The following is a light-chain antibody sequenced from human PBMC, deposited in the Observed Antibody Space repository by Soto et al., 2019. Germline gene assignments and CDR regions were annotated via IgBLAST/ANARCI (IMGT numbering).Light chain of an antibody. Sequence: DIQLTQSPSFLSASVGDRVTITCRANQGISSYLAWYQQKPGKAPKLLIYAASTLQSGVPSRFSGSVSGTEFTLTISSLQPEDFATYYCQHLHSYPLTCGGGTKVEIK. J-gene: IGKJ4*01. V-gene: IGKV1-9*01. CDR1: QGISSY. CDR3: QHLHSYPLT. CDR2: AAS.